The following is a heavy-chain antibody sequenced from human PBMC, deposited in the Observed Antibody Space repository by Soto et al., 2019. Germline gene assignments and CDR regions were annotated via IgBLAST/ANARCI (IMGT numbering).Heavy chain of an antibody. D-gene: IGHD6-6*01. J-gene: IGHJ6*02. CDR2: IIPIFGTA. CDR3: ARDGGYSSSSFQTGHYYYGMDV. V-gene: IGHV1-69*12. Sequence: QVQLVQSGAEVKKPGSSVKVSCKASGGTFSSYAISWVRQAPGQGLEWMGGIIPIFGTANYAQKFQGRVTITADESTSTAYMELSSLRSEDTAVYYCARDGGYSSSSFQTGHYYYGMDVWGQGTTVTVSS. CDR1: GGTFSSYA.